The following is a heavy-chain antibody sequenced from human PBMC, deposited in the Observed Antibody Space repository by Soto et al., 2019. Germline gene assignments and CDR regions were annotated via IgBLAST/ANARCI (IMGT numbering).Heavy chain of an antibody. D-gene: IGHD2-21*02. CDR2: IIPILGIA. CDR3: ARTYCGGDCYSYYYYYGMDV. Sequence: ASVKVSCKASGGTFSSYAISWVRQAPGQGLEWMGGIIPILGIANYAQKFQVRVTLTADKYTSTAYMELSSLRSEDTAVYYCARTYCGGDCYSYYYYYGMDVWGQGTTVTVSS. CDR1: GGTFSSYA. V-gene: IGHV1-69*10. J-gene: IGHJ6*02.